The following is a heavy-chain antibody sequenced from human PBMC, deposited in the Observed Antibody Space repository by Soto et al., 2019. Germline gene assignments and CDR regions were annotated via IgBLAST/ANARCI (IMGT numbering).Heavy chain of an antibody. V-gene: IGHV3-30*18. CDR2: ISYDGSNK. J-gene: IGHJ6*02. CDR3: AEDLRGHYGMDV. CDR1: GFTFSSYG. Sequence: GGSLRLFCAASGFTFSSYGMHWVRQAPGKGLEWVAVISYDGSNKYYADSVKGRFTISRDNSKNTLYLQMDSLRAEDTAVYYCAEDLRGHYGMDVWGQGTTVTVSS.